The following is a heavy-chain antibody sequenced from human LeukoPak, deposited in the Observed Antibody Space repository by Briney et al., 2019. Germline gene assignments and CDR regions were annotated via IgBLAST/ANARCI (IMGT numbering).Heavy chain of an antibody. Sequence: GGSLRLSCAASGFTFSSYSMNWVRQAPGKGLEWVSSISSSSSYIYYADSVKGRFTISRDNAKNSLYLQMNSLRAEDTAVYYCARDLIAAAGTDDAFDIWGQGIMVTVSS. CDR2: ISSSSSYI. CDR1: GFTFSSYS. CDR3: ARDLIAAAGTDDAFDI. V-gene: IGHV3-21*01. J-gene: IGHJ3*02. D-gene: IGHD6-13*01.